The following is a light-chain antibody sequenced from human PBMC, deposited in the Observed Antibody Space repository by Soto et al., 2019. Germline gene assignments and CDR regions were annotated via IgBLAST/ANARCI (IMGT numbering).Light chain of an antibody. Sequence: EIVMTQSPVTLSVSPGERATLSCRASQTVSTYIAWYQQKPGQSPRLLIYDASIRATGIPDRFSGSGSGTHFTLTISSLEPEDFAVYYCQQRSDWGTFGQGTKVDI. CDR1: QTVSTY. J-gene: IGKJ1*01. CDR2: DAS. V-gene: IGKV3-11*01. CDR3: QQRSDWGT.